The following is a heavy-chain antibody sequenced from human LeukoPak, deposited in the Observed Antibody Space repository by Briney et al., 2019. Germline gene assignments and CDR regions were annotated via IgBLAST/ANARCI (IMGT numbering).Heavy chain of an antibody. CDR3: ARAPSEIGGYYPEYFRH. J-gene: IGHJ1*01. D-gene: IGHD3-22*01. Sequence: GGSLRLSCAASGFTLSSYSMNWVRQAPGKGLEWVSSIISSSNYIYYADPVKGRFTISRDNAKNTVSLQMNSLRAEDTGVYYCARAPSEIGGYYPEYFRHWGQGTLVTVSS. V-gene: IGHV3-21*01. CDR1: GFTLSSYS. CDR2: IISSSNYI.